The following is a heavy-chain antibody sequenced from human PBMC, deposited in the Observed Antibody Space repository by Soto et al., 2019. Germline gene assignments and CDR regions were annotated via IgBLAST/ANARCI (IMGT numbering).Heavy chain of an antibody. CDR1: GFTFSSYA. Sequence: LRLSCAASGFTFSSYAMSWVRQAPGKGLEWVSAISGSGGSTYYADSVKGRFTISRDNSKNTLYLQMNSLRAEDTAVYYCAKDPGTEVTPDYFFFDYWGQGTLVTVSS. CDR2: ISGSGGST. D-gene: IGHD3-16*01. J-gene: IGHJ4*02. V-gene: IGHV3-23*01. CDR3: AKDPGTEVTPDYFFFDY.